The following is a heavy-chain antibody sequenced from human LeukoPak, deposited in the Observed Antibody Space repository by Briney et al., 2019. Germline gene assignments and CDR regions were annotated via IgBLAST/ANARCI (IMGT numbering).Heavy chain of an antibody. CDR2: ISSSGSTI. CDR3: ARGLPATLLDY. CDR1: GFPFNAYW. Sequence: GGSLRLSCAASGFPFNAYWMTWVRQAPGKGLEWVSYISSSGSTIYYADSVKGRFTISRDNAKNSLYLQMNSLRAEDTAVYYCARGLPATLLDYWGQGTLVTVSS. D-gene: IGHD2-2*01. J-gene: IGHJ4*02. V-gene: IGHV3-11*01.